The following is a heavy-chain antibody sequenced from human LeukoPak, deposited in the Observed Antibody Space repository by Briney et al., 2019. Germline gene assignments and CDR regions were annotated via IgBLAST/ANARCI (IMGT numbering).Heavy chain of an antibody. CDR2: IYYSGSI. D-gene: IGHD3-22*01. CDR1: GASISSYY. V-gene: IGHV4-59*01. CDR3: ARENPSGYYNRPIDY. Sequence: PSETLSLTCTVSGASISSYYWSWIRQPPGKGLEWIGDIYYSGSIKYNPSLKSRVTMSVDTSKNQFSLKLSSVTAADTAIYYCARENPSGYYNRPIDYWGQGTWSPSPQ. J-gene: IGHJ4*02.